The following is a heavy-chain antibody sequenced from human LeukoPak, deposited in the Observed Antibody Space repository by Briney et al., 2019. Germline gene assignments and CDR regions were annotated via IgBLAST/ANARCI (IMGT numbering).Heavy chain of an antibody. CDR3: ARAGYSSTWYYSDY. J-gene: IGHJ4*02. CDR2: IYPGDSDT. Sequence: GESLKISCRGSGYSFTTYWIGWVRQMPGKGLEWMGIIYPGDSDTRYSPSFQGQVTISADKSISTAYLQWSSLEASDTAMYYCARAGYSSTWYYSDYWGQGTQVTVSS. CDR1: GYSFTTYW. D-gene: IGHD6-13*01. V-gene: IGHV5-51*01.